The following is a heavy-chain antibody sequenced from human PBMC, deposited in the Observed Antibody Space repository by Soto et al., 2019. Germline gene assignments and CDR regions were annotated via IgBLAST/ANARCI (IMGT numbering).Heavy chain of an antibody. J-gene: IGHJ6*02. Sequence: GGSLRLSCAASGFTFSDYYMSWIRQAPGKGLEWVSDISSSSSYINYADSVKGRFTISRDNAKNSLYLQMNSLRAEDTAVYYCVRWITMTPESYYFTMDVWGLGTKVTVSS. CDR1: GFTFSDYY. D-gene: IGHD3-3*01. CDR3: VRWITMTPESYYFTMDV. CDR2: ISSSSSYI. V-gene: IGHV3-11*06.